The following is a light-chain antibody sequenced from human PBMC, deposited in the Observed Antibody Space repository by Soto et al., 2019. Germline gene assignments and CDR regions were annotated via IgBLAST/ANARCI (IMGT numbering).Light chain of an antibody. V-gene: IGLV2-8*01. CDR3: SSYADSNDRVV. CDR1: SSDGGGYNY. Sequence: QSALTQPPSASGSPGQSVTISCTGTSSDGGGYNYVSWYQQHPGKAPKLMIYEVTKRPSGVPGRFSGSKSGNTASLTVSGLQAEDEADYYCSSYADSNDRVVFGGGTKLTVL. J-gene: IGLJ2*01. CDR2: EVT.